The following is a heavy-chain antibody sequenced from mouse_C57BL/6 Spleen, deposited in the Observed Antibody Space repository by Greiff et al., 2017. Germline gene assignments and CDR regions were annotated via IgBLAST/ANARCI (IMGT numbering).Heavy chain of an antibody. CDR1: GYTFTDYE. CDR2: IDPETGGT. V-gene: IGHV1-15*01. Sequence: QVQLQQSGAELVRPGASVTLSCKASGYTFTDYEMHWVKQTPVHGLEWIGAIDPETGGTAYNQKFKGKAILTADKSSSTAYMELRSLTSEDSAVYYCTKRQLRPSYYAMDYWGQGTSVTVSS. J-gene: IGHJ4*01. CDR3: TKRQLRPSYYAMDY. D-gene: IGHD3-2*02.